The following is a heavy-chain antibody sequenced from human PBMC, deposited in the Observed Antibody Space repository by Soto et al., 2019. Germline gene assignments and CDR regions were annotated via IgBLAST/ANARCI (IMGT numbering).Heavy chain of an antibody. CDR1: GYTLTELS. D-gene: IGHD3-22*01. J-gene: IGHJ3*02. Sequence: GASVKVSCKVSGYTLTELSMHWVRQAPGKGLEWMGGFDPEDGETIYAQKFQGRVTMTEDTSTDTAYMELSSLRSEDTAVYYCATYCYYDSSGYCAFDIWGQGTMVTVSS. CDR3: ATYCYYDSSGYCAFDI. V-gene: IGHV1-24*01. CDR2: FDPEDGET.